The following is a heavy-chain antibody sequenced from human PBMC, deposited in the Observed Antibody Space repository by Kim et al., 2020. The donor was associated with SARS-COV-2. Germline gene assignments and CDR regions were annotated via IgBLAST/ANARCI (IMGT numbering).Heavy chain of an antibody. CDR1: GFTFSSYG. D-gene: IGHD3-22*01. V-gene: IGHV3-30*18. CDR2: ISYDGSNK. Sequence: GGSLRLSCAASGFTFSSYGMHWVRQAPGKGLEWVAVISYDGSNKYYADSVKCRFTISRDNSKNTLYLQMNSLRAEDTAVYYCAKVHYYDSSGYLDYWGQGTLVTVSS. J-gene: IGHJ4*02. CDR3: AKVHYYDSSGYLDY.